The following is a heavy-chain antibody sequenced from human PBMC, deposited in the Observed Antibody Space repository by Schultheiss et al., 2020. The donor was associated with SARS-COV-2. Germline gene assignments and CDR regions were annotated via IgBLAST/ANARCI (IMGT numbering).Heavy chain of an antibody. CDR1: GGSISSGDYY. V-gene: IGHV4-30-4*01. J-gene: IGHJ4*02. Sequence: SETLSLTCTVSGGSISSGDYYWSWIRQPPGKGLEWIGYIYYSGSTYYNPSLKSRVTISVDTSKNQSSLKLSSVTAADTAVYYCARANYYDSSDFDYWGQGTLVTVSS. D-gene: IGHD3-22*01. CDR2: IYYSGST. CDR3: ARANYYDSSDFDY.